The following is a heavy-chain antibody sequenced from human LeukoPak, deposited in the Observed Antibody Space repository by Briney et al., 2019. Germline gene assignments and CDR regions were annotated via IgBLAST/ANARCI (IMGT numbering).Heavy chain of an antibody. Sequence: GASVKVSCKASGYTFTSYGISWVRQAPGQGLEWMGRISAYNGNTNYAQKLQGRVTMTTDTSTSTAYMELRSLRSDDTAVYYCARGALYGSGSSDPDYWGQGTLVTVSS. CDR2: ISAYNGNT. CDR1: GYTFTSYG. J-gene: IGHJ4*02. V-gene: IGHV1-18*01. CDR3: ARGALYGSGSSDPDY. D-gene: IGHD3-10*01.